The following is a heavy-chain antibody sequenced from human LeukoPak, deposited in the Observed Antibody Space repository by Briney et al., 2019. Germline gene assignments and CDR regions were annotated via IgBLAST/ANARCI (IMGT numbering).Heavy chain of an antibody. J-gene: IGHJ6*02. V-gene: IGHV5-51*01. D-gene: IGHD5-12*01. CDR1: GYMFINYW. CDR2: VYAGDSET. Sequence: GESLQISCKGSGYMFINYWIAWVRQMPGKGLEWMGIVYAGDSETRYSPSFQGQATMSADRSTSTAYLQWSSLTASDSAMYYCARLGSGYHYNHYYGLDVWGQGTTVTVS. CDR3: ARLGSGYHYNHYYGLDV.